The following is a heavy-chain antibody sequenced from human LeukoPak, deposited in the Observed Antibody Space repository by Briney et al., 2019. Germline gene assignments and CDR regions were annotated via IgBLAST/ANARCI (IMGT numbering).Heavy chain of an antibody. CDR3: ARERGGIAAAGTNFDY. J-gene: IGHJ4*02. CDR2: ITSSSNYI. V-gene: IGHV3-21*01. CDR1: GFTFSSYS. D-gene: IGHD6-13*01. Sequence: GGSLRLSCAASGFTFSSYSMNWVRQAPGKGLQWVSSITSSSNYIFYADSLKGRFTISRDNAKNSLYLQMISLRAEDTAVYYCARERGGIAAAGTNFDYWGQGTLVTVSS.